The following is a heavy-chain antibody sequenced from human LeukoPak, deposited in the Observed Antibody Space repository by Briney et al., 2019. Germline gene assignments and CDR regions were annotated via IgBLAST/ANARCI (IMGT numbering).Heavy chain of an antibody. CDR1: GFTFSSYW. CDR3: ARPLAVSLWFGDHPPDY. J-gene: IGHJ4*02. D-gene: IGHD3-10*01. V-gene: IGHV3-74*01. Sequence: PGGSLRLSCAASGFTFSSYWMHWVRQAPGKGLVWVSRINSDGSSTSYADSVKGRFTISRDNAKNTLYLQMNSLRAEDTAVYYCARPLAVSLWFGDHPPDYWGQGTLVTVSS. CDR2: INSDGSST.